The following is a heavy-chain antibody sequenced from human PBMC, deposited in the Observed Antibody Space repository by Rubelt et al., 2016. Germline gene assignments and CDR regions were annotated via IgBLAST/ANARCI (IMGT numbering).Heavy chain of an antibody. CDR1: GGSFSGYY. J-gene: IGHJ5*02. CDR2: INHSRST. V-gene: IGHV4-34*01. Sequence: QVQLQQWGAGLLKPSETLSLTCAVYGGSFSGYYWSWIRQPPGKGLEWIGEINHSRSTNYNPSLKSRVTISVDTAKNQFSRKLSSGTAADTAVYYCARGLARAAAAPRRLWFDPWGQGTLVTVSS. D-gene: IGHD6-13*01. CDR3: ARGLARAAAAPRRLWFDP.